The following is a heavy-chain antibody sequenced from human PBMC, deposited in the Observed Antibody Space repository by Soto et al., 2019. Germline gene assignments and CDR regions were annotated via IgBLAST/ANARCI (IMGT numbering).Heavy chain of an antibody. V-gene: IGHV4-30-4*01. J-gene: IGHJ4*02. Sequence: SETLSLTCTVSGGSISNGDYYWRWIRQPPGKGLEWIGYIYYSGSTYYNPSLKSRVTISVDTSKNQFSLKLSSVTAADTAVYYCARARWGSSSSTYYFAYWGQGTLVTVSS. CDR1: GGSISNGDYY. CDR3: ARARWGSSSSTYYFAY. D-gene: IGHD6-6*01. CDR2: IYYSGST.